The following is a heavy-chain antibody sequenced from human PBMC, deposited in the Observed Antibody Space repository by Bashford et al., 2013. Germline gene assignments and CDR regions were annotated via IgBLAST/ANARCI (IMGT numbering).Heavy chain of an antibody. CDR1: VAPSVVTT. D-gene: IGHD2-15*01. V-gene: IGHV4-59*01. Sequence: SSETLSLTCTVSVAPSVVTTGAGSGSPHGRDWSGLGISITWEHQLQPLPSKSRVTISVDTSKNQFSLKLSSVTAADTAVYYCASIPRAGSYWYFDLWGRGTLVTVSS. CDR3: ASIPRAGSYWYFDL. J-gene: IGHJ2*01. CDR2: SITWEH.